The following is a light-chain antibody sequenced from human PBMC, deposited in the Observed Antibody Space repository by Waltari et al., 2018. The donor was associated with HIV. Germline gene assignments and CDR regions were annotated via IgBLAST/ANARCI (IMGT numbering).Light chain of an antibody. J-gene: IGKJ3*01. V-gene: IGKV3-20*01. CDR3: QHYGRSPFT. CDR2: GAS. CDR1: QSVSSSY. Sequence: EIVLTQSPGTLSLSPGDRATLSCRASQSVSSSYLAWYQQKPGQAPRLLISGASSRATGIPDRFSGSGSGTDFTLTISRLEPEDFAVYYCQHYGRSPFTFGPGTKVDIK.